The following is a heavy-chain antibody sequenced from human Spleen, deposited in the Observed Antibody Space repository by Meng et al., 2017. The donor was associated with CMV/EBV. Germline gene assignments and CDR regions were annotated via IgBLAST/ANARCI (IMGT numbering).Heavy chain of an antibody. V-gene: IGHV3-23*01. J-gene: IGHJ5*02. CDR1: TFSSYA. D-gene: IGHD2-2*03. CDR2: ISGGGHNT. CDR3: AKDGYCSSTSCPLDWFDP. Sequence: TFSSYAMSWVRQAPGKGLEWVSTISGGGHNTYYADSVKGRFTISRDNSKSTLYLQMNSLRVEDTAVYYCAKDGYCSSTSCPLDWFDPWGQGTLVTVSS.